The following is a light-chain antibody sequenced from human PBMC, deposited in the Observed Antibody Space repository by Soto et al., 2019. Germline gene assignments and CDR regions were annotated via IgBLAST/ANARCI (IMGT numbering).Light chain of an antibody. Sequence: QSVLTQPPSVSAAPGQKVTISCSGSSSNIGSNYVSWYQQLPGTAPKLLIYDNDKRPSGIPDRFSGSKSGTSATLGIAGLQTGDAADYYCGTWDTSLSPLFGGGTKLTVL. CDR2: DND. J-gene: IGLJ2*01. V-gene: IGLV1-51*01. CDR3: GTWDTSLSPL. CDR1: SSNIGSNY.